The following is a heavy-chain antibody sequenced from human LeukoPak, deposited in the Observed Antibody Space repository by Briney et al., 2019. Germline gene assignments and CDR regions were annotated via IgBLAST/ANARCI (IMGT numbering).Heavy chain of an antibody. CDR2: VSPNSGGT. Sequence: GASVKVSCKASGCTFTDYFIHWVRQAPGQGLEWMGWVSPNSGGTKYAQKFQVRVTMTRDTSISTAYLELSRLTSDDTALYYCARNYGGSSKYFDYWGQGTLVTVSS. J-gene: IGHJ4*02. CDR1: GCTFTDYF. D-gene: IGHD4-23*01. V-gene: IGHV1-2*02. CDR3: ARNYGGSSKYFDY.